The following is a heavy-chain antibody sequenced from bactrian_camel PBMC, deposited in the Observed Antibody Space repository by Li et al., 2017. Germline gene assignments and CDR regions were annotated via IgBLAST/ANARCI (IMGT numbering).Heavy chain of an antibody. CDR2: INRAGYT. CDR1: GAATTSILC. V-gene: IGHV3S53*01. Sequence: HVQLVESGGGSVQAGGSLTLSCGASGAATTSILCMAWFRQAPGKEREGVAYINRAGYTVYADSVKGRFTVWKDWKDNAKNTVYLQMNSLIAEDTAMYYCAVPEPATFCADGYQGPEEHLWGELSADFAIWGQGTQVTVS. D-gene: IGHD5*01. J-gene: IGHJ6*01. CDR3: AVPEPATFCADGYQGPEEHLWGELSADFAI.